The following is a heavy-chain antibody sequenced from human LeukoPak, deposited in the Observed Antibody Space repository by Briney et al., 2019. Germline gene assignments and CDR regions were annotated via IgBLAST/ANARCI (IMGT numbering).Heavy chain of an antibody. CDR2: ISNSGGDT. Sequence: GGSLRLSCAASGFTFSSYAMSWVRQAPGKGLEWVAAISNSGGDTFYSDSGKGRFTIARDNSKNTLYLQMNSLRVDDTAVYYCAQQLGHCSGGTCYFTYWGQGTLVTVSS. CDR3: AQQLGHCSGGTCYFTY. CDR1: GFTFSSYA. D-gene: IGHD2-15*01. V-gene: IGHV3-23*01. J-gene: IGHJ1*01.